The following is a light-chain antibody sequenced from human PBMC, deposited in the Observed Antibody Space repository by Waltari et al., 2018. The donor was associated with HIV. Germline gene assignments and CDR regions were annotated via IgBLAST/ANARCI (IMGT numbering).Light chain of an antibody. V-gene: IGLV1-40*01. CDR2: GST. CDR1: SSNIGAPYA. CDR3: QSYDNSLGVV. J-gene: IGLJ2*01. Sequence: QSVLTQPPSVSGAPGQRVTISCTGGSSNIGAPYAVSWYQQFPGTAPNLRNYGSTNRPSGVPDRFAGSKSGTSASLAITGLQAEDEADYYCQSYDNSLGVVFGGGTKLTVL.